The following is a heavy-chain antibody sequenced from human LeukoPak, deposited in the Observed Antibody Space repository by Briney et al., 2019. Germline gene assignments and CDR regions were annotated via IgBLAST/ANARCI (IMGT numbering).Heavy chain of an antibody. CDR2: IYPDDSDT. D-gene: IGHD6-13*01. Sequence: AGESLKISCEGSGYSFTKYWIGWVRQMPGKGLEWMGIIYPDDSDTRYSPSFQGQVTISADKSISTAYLQWSSLKASDTAMYYCARRRLAAAGTGFDYWGQGTLVTVSS. CDR3: ARRRLAAAGTGFDY. V-gene: IGHV5-51*01. J-gene: IGHJ4*02. CDR1: GYSFTKYW.